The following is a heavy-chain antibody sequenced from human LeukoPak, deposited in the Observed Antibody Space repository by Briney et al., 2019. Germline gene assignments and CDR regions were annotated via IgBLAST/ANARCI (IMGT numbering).Heavy chain of an antibody. Sequence: GRSLRLSCAASGFTFSRSGIHWVRQAPGRGLEWVAVISYDGSNKYYADSVKGRFTISRDNSKNTLYLQMNSLRAEDTAVYYCAKDLEQLVHGWGYYYYGMDVWGQGTTVTVSS. V-gene: IGHV3-30*18. D-gene: IGHD6-13*01. CDR2: ISYDGSNK. CDR3: AKDLEQLVHGWGYYYYGMDV. CDR1: GFTFSRSG. J-gene: IGHJ6*02.